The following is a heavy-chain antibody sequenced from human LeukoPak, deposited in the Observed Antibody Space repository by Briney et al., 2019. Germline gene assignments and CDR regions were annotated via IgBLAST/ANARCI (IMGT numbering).Heavy chain of an antibody. V-gene: IGHV3-9*01. CDR2: ISWNSGSI. J-gene: IGHJ6*02. CDR1: GFTFDDYA. D-gene: IGHD2-2*01. Sequence: GGSLRLSCAASGFTFDDYAMHWVRQAPGKGLEWVSGISWNSGSIGYADSVKGRFTISRDNAKNSLYLQMNSLRAEDTALYYCARAVAPAAPYYYYGMDVWGQGTTVTVSS. CDR3: ARAVAPAAPYYYYGMDV.